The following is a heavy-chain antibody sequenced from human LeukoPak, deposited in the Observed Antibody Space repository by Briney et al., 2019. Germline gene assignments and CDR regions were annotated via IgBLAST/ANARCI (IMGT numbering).Heavy chain of an antibody. CDR1: GFTFSRYW. CDR3: ARDSTSDTLGY. J-gene: IGHJ4*02. CDR2: IKLDGSAK. V-gene: IGHV3-7*01. D-gene: IGHD2-2*02. Sequence: GGSLRLSCAGSGFTFSRYWMSWVRQAPGKGLEWVGNIKLDGSAKYYVDSVKGRCTMSRDNAKNSLYMQMNSLRVEDTAVYYCARDSTSDTLGYWGQGTLVIVSS.